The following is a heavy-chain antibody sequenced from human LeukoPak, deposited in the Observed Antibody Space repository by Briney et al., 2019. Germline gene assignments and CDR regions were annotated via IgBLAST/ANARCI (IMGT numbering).Heavy chain of an antibody. D-gene: IGHD3-10*01. CDR2: ISGSGGST. J-gene: IGHJ4*02. V-gene: IGHV3-23*01. Sequence: GGTLRLSCAASGFTFSSYGMSWVRQAPGKGLEWVSAISGSGGSTYYADSVKGRFTISRDNSKNTLYLQMNSLRAEDTAVYYCAKDKPPVMVRGVIFDYWGQGTLVTVSS. CDR3: AKDKPPVMVRGVIFDY. CDR1: GFTFSSYG.